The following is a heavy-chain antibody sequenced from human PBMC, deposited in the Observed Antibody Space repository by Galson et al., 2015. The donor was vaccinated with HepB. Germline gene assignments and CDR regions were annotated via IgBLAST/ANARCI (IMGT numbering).Heavy chain of an antibody. CDR3: ARGGGYYGSGNYKFFDY. D-gene: IGHD3-10*01. V-gene: IGHV1-18*04. J-gene: IGHJ4*02. Sequence: SVKVSCKASGYTFSSYGISWVRQAPGQGLEWMGWISGFNGNTNYAQKLQGRVTVTTDTSTSTAYMELRSLRSDDTAVYYCARGGGYYGSGNYKFFDYWGQGTLVTVSS. CDR1: GYTFSSYG. CDR2: ISGFNGNT.